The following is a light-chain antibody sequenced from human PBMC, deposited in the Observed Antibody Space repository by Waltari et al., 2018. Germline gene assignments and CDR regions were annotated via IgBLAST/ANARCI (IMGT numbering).Light chain of an antibody. CDR3: QQLNTYPLT. V-gene: IGKV1-9*01. CDR1: QGIDNY. CDR2: EAS. Sequence: IQLTQSPSSLSASVGDRVTITCRASQGIDNYLGWYQQKPGKAPKLLIYEASPLQSGVPSRFSGSGSGTDFTLTISSLQPADFATYYCQQLNTYPLTFGGGTKVDIK. J-gene: IGKJ4*01.